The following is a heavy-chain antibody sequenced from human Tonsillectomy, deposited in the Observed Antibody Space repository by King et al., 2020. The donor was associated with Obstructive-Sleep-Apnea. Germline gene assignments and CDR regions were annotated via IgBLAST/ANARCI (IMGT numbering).Heavy chain of an antibody. Sequence: QLVQSGAEVRKPGASVKVSCKASGYTFTSYAITWVRQAPGQGLEWMGWISPYNGNTNYAQKLQGRVTMTTDTSTSTAYMELRSLRSDDTAVYYWARVQGQVHYYGSGTHMDVWGQGTTVTVSS. CDR1: GYTFTSYA. J-gene: IGHJ6*02. D-gene: IGHD3-10*01. CDR2: ISPYNGNT. CDR3: ARVQGQVHYYGSGTHMDV. V-gene: IGHV1-18*01.